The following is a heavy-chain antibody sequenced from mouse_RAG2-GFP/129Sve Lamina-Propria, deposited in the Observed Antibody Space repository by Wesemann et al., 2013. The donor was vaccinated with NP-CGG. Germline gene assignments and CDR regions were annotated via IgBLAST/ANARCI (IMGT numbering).Heavy chain of an antibody. V-gene: IGHV1-78*01. CDR3: ATIYYGNYEYFDV. D-gene: IGHD2-1*01. Sequence: QVQLQQSDAELVKPGASVKISCKVSGYTFTDHTIHWMKQRPEQGLEWIGYIYPRDGSTKYNEKFKGKATLTADKSSSTAYMQLNSLTSEDSAVHFCATIYYGNYEYFDVWGTGTTVTVSS. CDR1: GYTFTDHT. CDR2: IYPRDGST. J-gene: IGHJ1*03.